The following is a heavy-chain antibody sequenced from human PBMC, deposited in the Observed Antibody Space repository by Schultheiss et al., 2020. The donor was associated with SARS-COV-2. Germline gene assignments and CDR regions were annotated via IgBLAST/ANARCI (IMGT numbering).Heavy chain of an antibody. CDR1: GGSISSYY. J-gene: IGHJ6*03. D-gene: IGHD3-22*01. Sequence: SETLSLTCTVSGGSISSYYWSWIRQPPGKGLEWIGEINHSGSTNYNPSLKSRVTISVDTSKNQFSLKLSSVTAADTAVYYCARGTKIRSYYYDSSGPGGYYYYYMDVWGKGTTVTVSS. V-gene: IGHV4-34*01. CDR2: INHSGST. CDR3: ARGTKIRSYYYDSSGPGGYYYYYMDV.